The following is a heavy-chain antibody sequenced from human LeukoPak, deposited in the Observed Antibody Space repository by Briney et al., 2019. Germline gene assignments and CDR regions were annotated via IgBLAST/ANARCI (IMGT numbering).Heavy chain of an antibody. J-gene: IGHJ5*02. V-gene: IGHV1-69*06. D-gene: IGHD2-15*01. CDR3: ARGDCSGGSCLSGNWFDP. CDR2: IIPIFGTA. Sequence: ASVKVSCKASGGTFSSYAISWVRQAPGQGLEWMGGIIPIFGTANYAQKFQGRVTITADKSTSTAYMELSSLRSEDTAVYYCARGDCSGGSCLSGNWFDPRGQGTLVTVSS. CDR1: GGTFSSYA.